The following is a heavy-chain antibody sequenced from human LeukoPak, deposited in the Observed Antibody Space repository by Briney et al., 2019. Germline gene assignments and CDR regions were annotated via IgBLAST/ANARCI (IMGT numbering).Heavy chain of an antibody. D-gene: IGHD6-6*01. CDR1: GFTFSTYS. CDR3: ARDKGIAARPVWFDP. CDR2: ISTDSGNI. Sequence: GGSLRLSCAASGFTFSTYSMNWVRQAPGKGLEWISYISTDSGNIYYADSVKGRFTISRDNAKNSLFLHMNSLRDEDTAVYYCARDKGIAARPVWFDPWGQGTLVTVSS. J-gene: IGHJ5*02. V-gene: IGHV3-48*02.